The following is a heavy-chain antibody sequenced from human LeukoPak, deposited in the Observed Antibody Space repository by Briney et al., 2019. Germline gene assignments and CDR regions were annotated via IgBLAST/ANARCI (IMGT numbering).Heavy chain of an antibody. CDR2: INPSGGST. D-gene: IGHD6-13*01. CDR3: ARTARGAAARVSTPFDY. J-gene: IGHJ4*02. V-gene: IGHV1-46*01. Sequence: ASVKVSCKASGYTFISYYMHWVRQAPGQGLEWMGIINPSGGSTSYAQKFQGRVTMTRDTSTSTVYMELSSLRSEDTAVYYCARTARGAAARVSTPFDYWGQGTLVTVSS. CDR1: GYTFISYY.